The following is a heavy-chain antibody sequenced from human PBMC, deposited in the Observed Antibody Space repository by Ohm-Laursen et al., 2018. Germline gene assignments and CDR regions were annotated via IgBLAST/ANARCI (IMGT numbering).Heavy chain of an antibody. CDR1: GFTFSTYA. CDR3: ASSLSSSWTIPNY. CDR2: IRYDGINK. J-gene: IGHJ4*02. V-gene: IGHV3-33*01. Sequence: SLRLSCAASGFTFSTYAMHWVRQAPGKGLEWVAVIRYDGINKYYADSVKGRFAISRDNSKATLYLQMNSLRAEDTAVYYCASSLSSSWTIPNYWGQGTLVTVSS. D-gene: IGHD6-13*01.